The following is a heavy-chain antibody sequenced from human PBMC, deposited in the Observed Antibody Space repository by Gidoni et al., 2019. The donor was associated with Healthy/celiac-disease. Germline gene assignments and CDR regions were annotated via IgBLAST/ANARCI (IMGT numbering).Heavy chain of an antibody. Sequence: QVQLQASGPRLVKTPETLSIVCTVSGGSISSYSWSWILQPPGKGLEWIWYIYYSGSTNYNPSLRRRVTISVDTSKNQFSLKLSSVTAADTAVYYCARVTAVTPHAHFGYGGQGTLVTVSS. J-gene: IGHJ4*02. CDR2: IYYSGST. D-gene: IGHD4-4*01. V-gene: IGHV4-59*01. CDR1: GGSISSYS. CDR3: ARVTAVTPHAHFGY.